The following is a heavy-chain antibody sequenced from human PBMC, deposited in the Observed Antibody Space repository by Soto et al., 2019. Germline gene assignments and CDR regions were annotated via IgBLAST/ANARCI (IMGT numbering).Heavy chain of an antibody. D-gene: IGHD4-17*01. Sequence: QVQLVQSGAEVKKPGAAVKVACKTSGFTFTNYWMHWVRQAPGQGLEWMGIINPRGAKTSYGQKFQGRVTMTRDTSTSTVYRELISLTSEDTAVYYCARDVWDYGANPDHWGQGTLVTVSS. CDR1: GFTFTNYW. CDR2: INPRGAKT. J-gene: IGHJ5*02. CDR3: ARDVWDYGANPDH. V-gene: IGHV1-46*01.